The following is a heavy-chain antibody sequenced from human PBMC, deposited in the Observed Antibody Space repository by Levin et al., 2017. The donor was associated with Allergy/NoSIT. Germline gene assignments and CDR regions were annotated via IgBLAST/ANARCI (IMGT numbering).Heavy chain of an antibody. V-gene: IGHV4-34*01. CDR1: GGSLSGYY. CDR3: ARIAKRDYTNFYNGMDV. D-gene: IGHD3-3*01. J-gene: IGHJ6*02. Sequence: ESLKISCAVSGGSLSGYYWTWIRQIPGKGLEWLGEINHSGNTNYNPSLTSRVTISVDTSKNHFSLRLNSVTAADTAVYFCARIAKRDYTNFYNGMDVWGQGTTVTVSS. CDR2: INHSGNT.